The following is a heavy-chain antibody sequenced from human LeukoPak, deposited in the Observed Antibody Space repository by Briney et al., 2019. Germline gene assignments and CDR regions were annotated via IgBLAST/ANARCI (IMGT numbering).Heavy chain of an antibody. Sequence: SETLSLTCTVSSGSISTSNYYWGWVRQPPGKALEWIGNIFYSGSTYYSPSLKSRVTISLDTSRNQFSLKLNSVTAADTAVYYCARGYSSGWYFFGDYYYMDVWGKGTTVTVSS. J-gene: IGHJ6*03. V-gene: IGHV4-39*07. D-gene: IGHD6-19*01. CDR1: SGSISTSNYY. CDR2: IFYSGST. CDR3: ARGYSSGWYFFGDYYYMDV.